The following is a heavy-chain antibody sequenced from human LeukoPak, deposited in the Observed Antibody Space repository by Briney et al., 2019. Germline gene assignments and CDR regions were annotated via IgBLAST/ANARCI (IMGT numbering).Heavy chain of an antibody. D-gene: IGHD3-10*01. Sequence: QAGGSLRLSCAASGFTFRNYVIHWVRKAPGKGLEWVAVTSSDLNVKLYADSVKGRFTISRDNSRSTLYLQMNSLRPEDTAIYYCAREGYYGSGSPPSLYFDYWGQGTLVTVSS. CDR1: GFTFRNYV. CDR2: TSSDLNVK. J-gene: IGHJ4*02. CDR3: AREGYYGSGSPPSLYFDY. V-gene: IGHV3-30-3*01.